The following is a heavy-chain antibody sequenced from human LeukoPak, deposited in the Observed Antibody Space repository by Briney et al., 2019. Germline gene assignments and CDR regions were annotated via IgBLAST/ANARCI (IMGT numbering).Heavy chain of an antibody. Sequence: GGSLRLSCAAPGFTFSNYSMNWVRQAPGKGLEWVSSITSTSSYISYADSVKGRFTISRDNAKNLLYLQMNSLRAEDTAVYYCAREPPESYYFDNWGQGTLVTVSS. CDR1: GFTFSNYS. V-gene: IGHV3-21*01. J-gene: IGHJ4*02. CDR3: AREPPESYYFDN. CDR2: ITSTSSYI.